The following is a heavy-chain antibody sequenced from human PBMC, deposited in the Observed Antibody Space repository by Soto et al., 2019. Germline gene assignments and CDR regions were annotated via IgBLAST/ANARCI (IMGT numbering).Heavy chain of an antibody. Sequence: QVQLVQSGAEVKKPGSSVKVSCKASGGTFSSYAISWVRQAPGQGLEWMGGIIPIFGTANYAQKFQGRVTITADESTSTAYMELSSVRSEDTAVYYCAREEAHCSGGSCYSDYWGQGTLVTVSS. V-gene: IGHV1-69*12. CDR1: GGTFSSYA. D-gene: IGHD2-15*01. CDR3: AREEAHCSGGSCYSDY. CDR2: IIPIFGTA. J-gene: IGHJ4*02.